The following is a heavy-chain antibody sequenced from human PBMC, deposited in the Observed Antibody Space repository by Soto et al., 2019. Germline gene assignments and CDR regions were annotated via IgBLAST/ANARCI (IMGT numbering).Heavy chain of an antibody. CDR1: GVTFSSYA. V-gene: IGHV1-69*13. CDR2: IIPIFGTA. CDR3: NFLSYYYDSSGNGIVRYYYGMDV. Sequence: XSVKVSCRDPGVTFSSYASSLVRQAPGQGVQCMGVIIPIFGTANYAQKFQGRVTITSDESTSTAYMELSSLRSEDTAVYYCNFLSYYYDSSGNGIVRYYYGMDVWGQGTKVTVSS. D-gene: IGHD3-22*01. J-gene: IGHJ6*02.